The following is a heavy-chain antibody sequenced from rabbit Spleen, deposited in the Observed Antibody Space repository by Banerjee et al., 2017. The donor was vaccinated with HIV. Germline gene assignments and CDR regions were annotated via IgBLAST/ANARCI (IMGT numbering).Heavy chain of an antibody. D-gene: IGHD8-1*01. CDR1: GLDFSSRYW. J-gene: IGHJ4*01. CDR2: IYAGSGGAT. Sequence: QSLEESGGDLVKPGASLTLSCTASGLDFSSRYWICWVRQAPGKGLEWITCIYAGSGGATYYATWAEGRFAISKPSSTTVTLQVTSLTAADTATYFCARAPYGDYAGGGFPHFNLWGPGTLVTVS. CDR3: ARAPYGDYAGGGFPHFNL. V-gene: IGHV1S40*01.